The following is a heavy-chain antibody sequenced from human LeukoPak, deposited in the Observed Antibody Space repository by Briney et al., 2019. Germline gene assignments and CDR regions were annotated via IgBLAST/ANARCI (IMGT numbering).Heavy chain of an antibody. Sequence: GGSLRLSCAVSGFTFSNFEMAWVRQGPGLGLDRLTYINDGGNIIRYADTVRGRFTISRDSVKKSGFLQMNSLRVDDTAIYYCAGGPQFSGSHGFWGQGTLVTVSS. CDR2: INDGGNII. CDR3: AGGPQFSGSHGF. CDR1: GFTFSNFE. J-gene: IGHJ4*02. D-gene: IGHD1-26*01. V-gene: IGHV3-48*03.